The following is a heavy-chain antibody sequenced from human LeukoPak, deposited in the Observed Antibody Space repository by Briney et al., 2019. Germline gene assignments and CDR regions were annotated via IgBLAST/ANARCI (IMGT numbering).Heavy chain of an antibody. CDR2: INPNSGNT. CDR3: ARGTFGGVSSR. CDR1: GYTFTGYY. D-gene: IGHD3-16*01. Sequence: GASVKVSCKASGYTFTGYYMHWVRQAPGQGLEWMGWINPNSGNTGYAQKFQGRVTMTRNTSISTAYMELSSLRSEDTAVYYCARGTFGGVSSRWGQGTLVTVSS. J-gene: IGHJ4*02. V-gene: IGHV1-8*02.